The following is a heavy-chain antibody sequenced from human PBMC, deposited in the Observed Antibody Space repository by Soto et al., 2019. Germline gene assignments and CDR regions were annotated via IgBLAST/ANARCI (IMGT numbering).Heavy chain of an antibody. J-gene: IGHJ3*02. CDR2: IYYSGST. CDR1: GGSISSSSYY. D-gene: IGHD6-6*01. V-gene: IGHV4-39*01. CDR3: ARHRESVEYSSSSRAFDI. Sequence: SETLSLTCTVSGGSISSSSYYWGWIRQPPGKGLEWIGSIYYSGSTYYNPSLKSRVTISVDTSKNQFSLKLSSVTAADTAVYYCARHRESVEYSSSSRAFDIWGQGTMVTVSS.